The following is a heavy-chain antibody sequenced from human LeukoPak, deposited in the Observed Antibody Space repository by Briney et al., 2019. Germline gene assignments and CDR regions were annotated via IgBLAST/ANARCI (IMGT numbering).Heavy chain of an antibody. J-gene: IGHJ4*02. D-gene: IGHD4-17*01. Sequence: ASVKVSCKASGYTFTGSYLHWVRQAPGQGLEWMGWINPNSGAKNFARQFHGRVTMTRDTSISTAYMELSRLRSDDTAVYHCARGLTTVTFDCWGQGTLVTVSS. CDR2: INPNSGAK. CDR1: GYTFTGSY. CDR3: ARGLTTVTFDC. V-gene: IGHV1-2*02.